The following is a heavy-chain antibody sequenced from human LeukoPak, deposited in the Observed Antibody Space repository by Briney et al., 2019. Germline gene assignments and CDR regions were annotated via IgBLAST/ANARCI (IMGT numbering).Heavy chain of an antibody. V-gene: IGHV7-4-1*02. CDR2: IDTKTGNP. D-gene: IGHD3-22*01. Sequence: ASVKVSCKASGYTYSSCAINWVRQAPGQGLEYMGWIDTKTGNPTYAQGFTGRFVFSLDTSVSTAYLQISSLKAEDTAVYYCAIHPSDSSGYFSYWGQGALVTVSS. CDR1: GYTYSSCA. CDR3: AIHPSDSSGYFSY. J-gene: IGHJ4*02.